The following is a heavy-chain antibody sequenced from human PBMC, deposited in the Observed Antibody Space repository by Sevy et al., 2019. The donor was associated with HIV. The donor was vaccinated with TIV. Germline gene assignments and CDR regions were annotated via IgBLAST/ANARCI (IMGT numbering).Heavy chain of an antibody. V-gene: IGHV3-30*04. D-gene: IGHD2-15*01. CDR1: GFTFSSYA. CDR2: ISYDGSNK. Sequence: GGSLRLSCAASGFTFSSYAKHWVRQAPGKGLEWVAVISYDGSNKYYADSVKGRFTISRDNSKNTLYLQMNSLRAEDTAVYYCARGPMVVAAIYYYYGMDVWGQGTTVTVSS. CDR3: ARGPMVVAAIYYYYGMDV. J-gene: IGHJ6*02.